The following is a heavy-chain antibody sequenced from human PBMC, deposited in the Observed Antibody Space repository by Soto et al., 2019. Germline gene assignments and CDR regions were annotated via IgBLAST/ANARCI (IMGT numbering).Heavy chain of an antibody. Sequence: QVQLQESGPRLVKPSETLSLTCTVSDDFISSYYWNWIRQPAGKGLEWIGPVSTNGATNYNPSLESRVTMSVDTSKNQFSLKLTSVTAADTAVYFCARADYEILTGSYAMDVWGQGTTVTVSS. CDR3: ARADYEILTGSYAMDV. J-gene: IGHJ6*02. CDR1: DDFISSYY. D-gene: IGHD3-9*01. CDR2: VSTNGAT. V-gene: IGHV4-4*07.